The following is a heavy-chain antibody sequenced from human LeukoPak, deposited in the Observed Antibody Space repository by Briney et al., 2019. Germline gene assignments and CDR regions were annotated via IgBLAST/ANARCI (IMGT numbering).Heavy chain of an antibody. J-gene: IGHJ5*02. CDR2: IIAGNGNP. CDR3: ARDSGTEEGWFDP. CDR1: GYTFTKCT. Sequence: ASVKVSCKASGYTFTKCTIHWVRQAPGQRLQWMGWIIAGNGNPRYSQNFQGRVTFTRDTSATTAYMELSSLKFEDTAVYYCARDSGTEEGWFDPWGQGTLVTVSS. V-gene: IGHV1-3*01.